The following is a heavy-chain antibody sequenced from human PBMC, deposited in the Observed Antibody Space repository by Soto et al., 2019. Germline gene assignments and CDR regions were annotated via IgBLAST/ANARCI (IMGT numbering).Heavy chain of an antibody. J-gene: IGHJ6*02. V-gene: IGHV4-39*01. CDR3: ARQVVTEDYYYYYGMDV. D-gene: IGHD1-20*01. CDR2: IYYSGST. CDR1: GGSISSSSYY. Sequence: PSETLSLTCTVSGGSISSSSYYWGWIRQPPGKGLEWIGSIYYSGSTYYNPSLKSRVTISVDTSKNQFSLKLSSVTAADTAVYYCARQVVTEDYYYYYGMDVWGQGTTVTVSS.